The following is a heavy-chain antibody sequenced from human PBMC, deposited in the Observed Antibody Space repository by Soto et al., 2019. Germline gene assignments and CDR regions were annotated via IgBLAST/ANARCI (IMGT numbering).Heavy chain of an antibody. V-gene: IGHV4-59*12. J-gene: IGHJ4*02. CDR1: GGSISSYY. Sequence: TSETLSLTCTVSGGSISSYYWSWIRQPPGKGLEWIGYMYNTGSTIYNPSLKSRVTISADKSISTASLQWSSLKASDTAMYCCAREPKRSTGFGSDTTFDYWGQGTLVTVSS. CDR2: MYNTGST. CDR3: AREPKRSTGFGSDTTFDY. D-gene: IGHD6-25*01.